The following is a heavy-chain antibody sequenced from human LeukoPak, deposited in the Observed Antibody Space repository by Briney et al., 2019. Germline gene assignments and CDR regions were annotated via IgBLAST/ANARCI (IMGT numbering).Heavy chain of an antibody. V-gene: IGHV1-2*02. D-gene: IGHD1-26*01. J-gene: IGHJ4*02. CDR1: GYTLTGYY. Sequence: ASVKVSCKASGYTLTGYYMHWVRQAPGQGLEWVGWINPNSGGTNYAQKFQGRVTMTRDTSISTAYMELSRLRSDDTAVYYCARDREGAYDFDYWGQGTLVTVSS. CDR3: ARDREGAYDFDY. CDR2: INPNSGGT.